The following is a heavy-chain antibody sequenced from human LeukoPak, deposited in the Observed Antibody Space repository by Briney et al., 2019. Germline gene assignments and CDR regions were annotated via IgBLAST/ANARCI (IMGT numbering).Heavy chain of an antibody. Sequence: GGSLRLSCAASGFTFSDSYMTWVRQAPGKGVEWVAYISGSGHDINYSDSVKGRYTISRDNAKNSLYLQMNSLRAEDTAVYYCARLKQWPDAFDIWGQGTMVTVSS. V-gene: IGHV3-11*06. J-gene: IGHJ3*02. CDR3: ARLKQWPDAFDI. CDR1: GFTFSDSY. CDR2: ISGSGHDI. D-gene: IGHD6-19*01.